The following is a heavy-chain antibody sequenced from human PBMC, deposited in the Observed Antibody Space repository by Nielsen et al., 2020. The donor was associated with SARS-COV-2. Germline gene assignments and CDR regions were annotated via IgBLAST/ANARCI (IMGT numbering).Heavy chain of an antibody. CDR2: INTNTGNP. D-gene: IGHD6-19*01. CDR1: GGTFSSYA. Sequence: ASVKVSCKASGGTFSSYAISWVRQAPGQGLEWMGWINTNTGNPTYAQGFTGRFVFSLDTSVSTAYLQISSLKAEDTAVYYCARDLSGAVAVPGGFDYWGQGTLVTVSS. J-gene: IGHJ4*02. CDR3: ARDLSGAVAVPGGFDY. V-gene: IGHV7-4-1*02.